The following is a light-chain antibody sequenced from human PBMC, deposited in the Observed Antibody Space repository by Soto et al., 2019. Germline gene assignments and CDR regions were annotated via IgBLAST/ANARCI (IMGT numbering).Light chain of an antibody. Sequence: EIVMTQSPATLSVSPVERATLSCRASQSVSSDLACAQQKPGQAPRLLIYGSYTRATGIPARFSGSGSGKEFTLTISSLQSEYFAVYYCQQYNTWPPWTFGQGTNVEIK. CDR3: QQYNTWPPWT. V-gene: IGKV3-15*01. CDR1: QSVSSD. CDR2: GSY. J-gene: IGKJ1*01.